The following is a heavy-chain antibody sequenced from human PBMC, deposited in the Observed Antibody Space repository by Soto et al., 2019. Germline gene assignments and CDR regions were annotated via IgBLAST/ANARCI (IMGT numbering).Heavy chain of an antibody. V-gene: IGHV1-2*02. CDR2: INPNSGGT. CDR1: GYTFTGYY. Sequence: GASVKVSCKASGYTFTGYYMHWVRQAPGQGLEWMGWINPNSGGTNYAQKFQGRVTMTRDTSISTAYMELSRLRSDDTAVYYCARDRMITFGGVIGPRGMDVWGQGTTVTV. CDR3: ARDRMITFGGVIGPRGMDV. J-gene: IGHJ6*02. D-gene: IGHD3-16*01.